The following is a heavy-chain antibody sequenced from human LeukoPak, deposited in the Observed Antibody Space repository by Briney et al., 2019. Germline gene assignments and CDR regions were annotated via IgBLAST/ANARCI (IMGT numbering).Heavy chain of an antibody. J-gene: IGHJ4*01. V-gene: IGHV1-46*01. CDR1: GYRFCSYY. D-gene: IGHD3-9*01. CDR3: ARKTGPTGLDY. CDR2: INPSGGST. Sequence: ASVTFCNKASGYRFCSYYMNWVRQAPGQGLEWMGIINPSGGSTTYAQKFRDRVTMTRDTSTTTIYMELSSLKSEDTAVYYCARKTGPTGLDYW.